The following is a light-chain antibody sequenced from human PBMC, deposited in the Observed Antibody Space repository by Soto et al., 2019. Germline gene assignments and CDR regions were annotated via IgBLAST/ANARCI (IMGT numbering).Light chain of an antibody. Sequence: DIQMTQSPSSLSASVGDRVTITCRASQSISSDVSWYQQQAGNAPKLLIFGASTLQSGVPSRFSGSGSGTDFTLTISSLQPEDFATYYCQQTYSTPITFGPGTKVDI. CDR3: QQTYSTPIT. V-gene: IGKV1-39*01. CDR1: QSISSD. J-gene: IGKJ3*01. CDR2: GAS.